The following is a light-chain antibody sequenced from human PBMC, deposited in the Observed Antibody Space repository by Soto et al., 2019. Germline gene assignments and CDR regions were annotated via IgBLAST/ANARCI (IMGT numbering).Light chain of an antibody. CDR3: QQTSAFPRT. J-gene: IGKJ1*01. V-gene: IGKV1-12*01. CDR1: RDISNS. CDR2: GAS. Sequence: DIQMTQSPSSVSASVGDRLTITCRASRDISNSLAWYQQTPGKAPKLLLRGASSLHRGVPSRFSGGGAGTEFTLTISSLQPEDFAKYYCQQTSAFPRTFGQGTKVDVK.